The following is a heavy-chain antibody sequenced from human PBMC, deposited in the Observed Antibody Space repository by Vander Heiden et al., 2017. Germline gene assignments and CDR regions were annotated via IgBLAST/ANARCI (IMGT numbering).Heavy chain of an antibody. D-gene: IGHD6-19*01. V-gene: IGHV3-23*01. CDR1: GFTFSSYA. CDR3: AKAPRSSGRIGFDY. CDR2: ISGSGGST. Sequence: EVQLLESGGGLVQPGGSLRLSCAASGFTFSSYAMSWVRQGSGKGLELVSAISGSGGSTYYADSVKGRFTISRDNSKNTLYLQMNSLRAEDTAVYYCAKAPRSSGRIGFDYWGQGTLVTVSS. J-gene: IGHJ4*02.